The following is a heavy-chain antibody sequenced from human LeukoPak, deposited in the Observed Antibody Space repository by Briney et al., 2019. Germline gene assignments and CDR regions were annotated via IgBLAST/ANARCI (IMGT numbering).Heavy chain of an antibody. D-gene: IGHD3-3*01. J-gene: IGHJ4*02. Sequence: RPGGSLRLSCAASGFTFSGYSMKWVRQAPGKGLEWVSSISSSSSYIYYADSVKGRFTISRDNAKNSLYLQMNSLRAEDTAVYYCARDFNGFWSGYPFYWGQGTLVTVSS. CDR2: ISSSSSYI. V-gene: IGHV3-21*01. CDR3: ARDFNGFWSGYPFY. CDR1: GFTFSGYS.